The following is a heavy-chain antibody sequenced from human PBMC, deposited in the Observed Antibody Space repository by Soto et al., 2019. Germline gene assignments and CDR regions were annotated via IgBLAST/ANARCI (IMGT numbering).Heavy chain of an antibody. CDR3: AKNGQPPYYYYGMDV. Sequence: QGQLVQSGPEVKKPGASVQVSCKTSGYTFSRYGISWVRQAPGQGLEWMGWISGYNGDTNYAQKVQGRVTMTIDTSTYTAYMELRSLTSDDTAIYYCAKNGQPPYYYYGMDVWGQGTTVTVSS. V-gene: IGHV1-18*01. CDR2: ISGYNGDT. J-gene: IGHJ6*02. CDR1: GYTFSRYG. D-gene: IGHD2-8*01.